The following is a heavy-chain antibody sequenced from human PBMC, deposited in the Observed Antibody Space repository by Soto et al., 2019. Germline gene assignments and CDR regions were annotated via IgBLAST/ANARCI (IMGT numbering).Heavy chain of an antibody. D-gene: IGHD6-19*01. CDR3: ARDTGWGLGY. Sequence: QVQLQESGPGLVRPSGTLSLTCAVSGDSINSNYCWTWVRQPPGKGLEWIAEIYYSGGTSYNPSPKXXVXIXKDKSKNQFSLNLTSVTAADTAMYYCARDTGWGLGYWGQGTLVTVSS. J-gene: IGHJ4*02. CDR1: GDSINSNYC. CDR2: IYYSGGT. V-gene: IGHV4-4*02.